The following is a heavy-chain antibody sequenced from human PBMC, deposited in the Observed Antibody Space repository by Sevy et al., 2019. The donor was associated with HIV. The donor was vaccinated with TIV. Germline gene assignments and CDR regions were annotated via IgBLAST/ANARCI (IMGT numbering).Heavy chain of an antibody. CDR1: GFTVSTNY. D-gene: IGHD5-12*01. V-gene: IGHV3-53*01. CDR3: AREVGDGYNPRYYFDY. CDR2: IYAGGTT. J-gene: IGHJ4*02. Sequence: GGSLRLSCAASGFTVSTNYMTWVRQAPGKGLEWVSVIYAGGTTYYADSVKGGFTISRDKSKNRLYLQMNSLRAEDTAVEYCAREVGDGYNPRYYFDYWGQGTLVTVSS.